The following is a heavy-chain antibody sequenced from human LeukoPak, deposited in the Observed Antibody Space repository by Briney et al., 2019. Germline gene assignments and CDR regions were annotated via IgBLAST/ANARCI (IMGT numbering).Heavy chain of an antibody. CDR1: GYSISRVYY. CDR3: ARDAYYYGSGTSYKVRSFDF. D-gene: IGHD3-10*01. CDR2: IYHSGDT. J-gene: IGHJ4*02. Sequence: KPSETLSLTCTVSGYSISRVYYWGWILPPPGEGLGWIGIIYHSGDTHYIPSLRSRVTISVDTSKNQFSLKLSSVTAADTAVYYCARDAYYYGSGTSYKVRSFDFWGQGTLVTVSS. V-gene: IGHV4-38-2*02.